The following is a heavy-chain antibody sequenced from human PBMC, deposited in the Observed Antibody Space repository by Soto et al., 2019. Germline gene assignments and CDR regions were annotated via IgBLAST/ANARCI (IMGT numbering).Heavy chain of an antibody. V-gene: IGHV1-2*04. D-gene: IGHD3-10*01. Sequence: ASVKVSCKASGSTFTAYYLLWVRQAPGQGLEWMEWINPDSGGTNYAQKFQGWVTMTRDTSISTAYLELSSLRYDDTALFYCAREYGPGYWFDPWGQGTLVTVSS. CDR1: GSTFTAYY. J-gene: IGHJ5*02. CDR2: INPDSGGT. CDR3: AREYGPGYWFDP.